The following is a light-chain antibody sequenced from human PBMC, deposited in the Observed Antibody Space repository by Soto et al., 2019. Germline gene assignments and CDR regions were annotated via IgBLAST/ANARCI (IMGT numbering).Light chain of an antibody. CDR3: QQYISYCT. Sequence: DIQMTQSPSTLSASIGDRVTITCRASQSISSWLAWYQQKPGKAPQLLIYKATNLESGVPSRFSGSGSGTEFTLTINSLQPDDFATYYCQQYISYCTFGQGTKVQIK. V-gene: IGKV1-5*03. CDR1: QSISSW. J-gene: IGKJ1*01. CDR2: KAT.